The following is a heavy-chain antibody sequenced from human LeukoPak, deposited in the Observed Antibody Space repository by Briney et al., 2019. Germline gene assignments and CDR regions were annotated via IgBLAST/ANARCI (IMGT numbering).Heavy chain of an antibody. J-gene: IGHJ5*02. CDR2: INPNSGGT. D-gene: IGHD2-15*01. Sequence: ASVKVSCKASGYTFTGYCMHWVRQAPGQGLEWMGWINPNSGGTNYAQKFQGRVTMTRDTSISTAYMELSRLRSDDTAVYYCARGTGPDIVAHNWFDPWGQGTLVTVSS. CDR3: ARGTGPDIVAHNWFDP. V-gene: IGHV1-2*02. CDR1: GYTFTGYC.